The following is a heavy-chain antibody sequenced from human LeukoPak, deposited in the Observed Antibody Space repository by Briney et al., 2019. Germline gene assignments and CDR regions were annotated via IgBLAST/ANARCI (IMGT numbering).Heavy chain of an antibody. CDR1: GGSISSSSYY. Sequence: SETLSLTCTVSGGSISSSSYYWGWIRQPPGKGLEWIGSIYYSGSTYYNPSLKSRITISVDTSKNQFSLKLSSVTAADTAVYYCARRYTASPGERFDYWGQGILVTVSS. D-gene: IGHD2-2*02. CDR2: IYYSGST. J-gene: IGHJ4*02. CDR3: ARRYTASPGERFDY. V-gene: IGHV4-39*01.